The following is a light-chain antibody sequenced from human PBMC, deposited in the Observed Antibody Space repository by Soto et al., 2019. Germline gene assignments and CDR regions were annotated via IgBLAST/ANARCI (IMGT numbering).Light chain of an antibody. V-gene: IGKV3-20*01. CDR1: QSVSSSN. J-gene: IGKJ1*01. CDR3: QQYGGSPPWT. Sequence: EIVLTQSPGTLSLSPGERATLSCRASQSVSSSNLAWYQQKPGQAPRLLIYGASTTATGIPARFSGSGSGTEFTLTISRLEPEDFAVYYCQQYGGSPPWTFGQGTKVDI. CDR2: GAS.